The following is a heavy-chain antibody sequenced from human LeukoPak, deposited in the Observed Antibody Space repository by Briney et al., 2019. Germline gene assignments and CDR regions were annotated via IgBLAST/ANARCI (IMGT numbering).Heavy chain of an antibody. J-gene: IGHJ4*02. CDR1: GFTFSSYS. V-gene: IGHV3-23*01. CDR3: AKDYSLYCSSASCYTPFDY. CDR2: ISGSGGST. Sequence: PGGSLRLSCAASGFTFSSYSMNWVRQAPGKGLEWVSAISGSGGSTYYADSVKGRFTISRDYSRNMLYLQMDSLRAEDTAFYYCAKDYSLYCSSASCYTPFDYWGQGALVTVSS. D-gene: IGHD2-2*02.